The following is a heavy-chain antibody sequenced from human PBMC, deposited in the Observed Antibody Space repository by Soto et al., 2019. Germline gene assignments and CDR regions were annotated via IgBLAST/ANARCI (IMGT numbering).Heavy chain of an antibody. CDR2: IYYSGST. CDR3: AREPRGYSGYDSGDAFDI. J-gene: IGHJ3*02. V-gene: IGHV4-59*01. Sequence: TSETLSLTCTVSGGSISSYYWSWIRQPPGKGLEWIGYIYYSGSTNYNPSLKSRVTISVDTSKNQFSLKLSSVTAADTAVYYCAREPRGYSGYDSGDAFDIWGRGTMVT. D-gene: IGHD5-12*01. CDR1: GGSISSYY.